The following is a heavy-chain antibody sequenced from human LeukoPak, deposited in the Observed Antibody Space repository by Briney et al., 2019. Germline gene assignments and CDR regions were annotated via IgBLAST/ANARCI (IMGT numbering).Heavy chain of an antibody. D-gene: IGHD6-6*01. Sequence: GGSLRLSCAASGFTFSSYAMSWVRQAPGKGLEWVSAISGSGGSTYYADSVKGRFTISRDNSKNTLYLQMNSLRAEDTAVYYCAKDIVFFDSSSPFDPWGQGTLVTVSS. CDR2: ISGSGGST. J-gene: IGHJ5*02. V-gene: IGHV3-23*01. CDR1: GFTFSSYA. CDR3: AKDIVFFDSSSPFDP.